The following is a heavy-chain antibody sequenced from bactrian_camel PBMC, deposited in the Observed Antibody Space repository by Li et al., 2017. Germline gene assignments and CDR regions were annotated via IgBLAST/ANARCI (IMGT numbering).Heavy chain of an antibody. CDR1: TYIYSNNY. CDR2: IDSDGST. Sequence: HVQLVESGGGSVQAGGSLRLPCAASTYIYSNNYMGWFRQAPGKEREGVATIDSDGSTNYADSVRGRFTISKDNAKNTLYLQMNSLKPEDSGMYYCAADARRVVRGPPRYLGQGTQVTVS. J-gene: IGHJ4*01. V-gene: IGHV3S53*01. D-gene: IGHD2*01.